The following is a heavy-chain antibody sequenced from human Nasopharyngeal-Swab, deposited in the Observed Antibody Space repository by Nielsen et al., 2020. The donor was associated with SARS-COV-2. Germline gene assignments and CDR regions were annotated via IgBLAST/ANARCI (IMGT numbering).Heavy chain of an antibody. V-gene: IGHV3-21*01. Sequence: GESLKISCTASGFIFSSYNINWVRQAPAKGLEWVSSISFSSSYIYYGDSVKGRFTLSRDNAKKSLFLQMNSLRAEDTAVYYCARSKISPSSYYDSSGHYGSYGMDFWGQGTTVTVSS. J-gene: IGHJ6*02. CDR3: ARSKISPSSYYDSSGHYGSYGMDF. D-gene: IGHD3-22*01. CDR2: ISFSSSYI. CDR1: GFIFSSYN.